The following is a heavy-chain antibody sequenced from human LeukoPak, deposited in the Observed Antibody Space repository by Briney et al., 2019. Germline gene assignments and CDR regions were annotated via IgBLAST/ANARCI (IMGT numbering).Heavy chain of an antibody. D-gene: IGHD2-2*01. J-gene: IGHJ5*02. CDR2: IIPIFGTA. CDR1: GGTFSSYA. Sequence: ASVKVSCKASGGTFSSYAISWVRQAPGQGLEWMGGIIPIFGTANYAQKFQGRVTITADESTSTAYMELSSLRSEDTAVYYCARGLGYCSSTSCLDNWFDPWGQGTLVTVSS. CDR3: ARGLGYCSSTSCLDNWFDP. V-gene: IGHV1-69*13.